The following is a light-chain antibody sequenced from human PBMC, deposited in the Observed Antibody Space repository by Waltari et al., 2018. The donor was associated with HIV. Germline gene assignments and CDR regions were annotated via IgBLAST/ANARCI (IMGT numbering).Light chain of an antibody. V-gene: IGKV3-20*01. CDR1: QSVSITY. Sequence: EIVLTQSPGSLSLSPGERATLSGRASQSVSITYFSWYQQRPGQAPRLLIYGASSRATGIPDRFIGSGSGTDFTLTISRLEPEDFAVYYCQQFGSSRFTFGPGTKVDIK. CDR3: QQFGSSRFT. CDR2: GAS. J-gene: IGKJ3*01.